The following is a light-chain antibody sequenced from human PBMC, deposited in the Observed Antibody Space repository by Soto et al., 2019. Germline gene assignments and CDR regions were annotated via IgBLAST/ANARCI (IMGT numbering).Light chain of an antibody. V-gene: IGLV2-8*01. Sequence: QSVLTQPPSASGSPGQSVTISCTGTNSDVGGYNYVSWYQQHPGKAPKVIIYEVSKRPSGVPDRFSGSKSGSTASLTVSGLQAEDEADYYCSSYTTSTSFILFGGGTKVTVL. J-gene: IGLJ2*01. CDR3: SSYTTSTSFIL. CDR1: NSDVGGYNY. CDR2: EVS.